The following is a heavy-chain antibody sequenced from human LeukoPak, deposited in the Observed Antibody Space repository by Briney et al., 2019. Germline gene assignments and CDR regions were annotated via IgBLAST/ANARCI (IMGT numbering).Heavy chain of an antibody. J-gene: IGHJ4*02. CDR1: GGCFSGYY. Sequence: PSETLSLTCAVYGGCFSGYYWSWIRQPPGKGLEWIGEINHSGSTNYNPSLKSRLTISVDTSKNQLFLKLTSVTAADTSVYYCGREVRIPLRPIDYWGQGTLVTVSS. CDR2: INHSGST. V-gene: IGHV4-34*01. D-gene: IGHD3-10*01. CDR3: GREVRIPLRPIDY.